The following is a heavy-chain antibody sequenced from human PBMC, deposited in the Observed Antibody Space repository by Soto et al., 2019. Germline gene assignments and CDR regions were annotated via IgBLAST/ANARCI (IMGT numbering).Heavy chain of an antibody. CDR2: MYYSGST. V-gene: IGHV4-59*08. Sequence: QVQLQESGPGLVKPSETLSLSCSVSGGSISGHYWSWVRQTPGKGLEWIVYMYYSGSTNYNPALKSRVTNSVDTSKNHFSLRLTSVTAEYTAVYYCARGPYYDLIWNYYYMDVWGKGTTVTVSS. CDR1: GGSISGHY. CDR3: ARGPYYDLIWNYYYMDV. J-gene: IGHJ6*03. D-gene: IGHD3-16*01.